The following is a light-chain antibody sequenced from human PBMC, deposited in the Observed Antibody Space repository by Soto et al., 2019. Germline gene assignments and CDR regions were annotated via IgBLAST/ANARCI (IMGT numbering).Light chain of an antibody. J-gene: IGKJ4*01. V-gene: IGKV3-20*01. Sequence: EFLLTQSPGILSLSPGEGATLSCRASQSVTGGYVACYQQKPGEAPRLVIYGASRRATVIPDRSSGSESVADFTFAINSLEPEDFAVAYCQQYGTSPVTFGGGTKVEIE. CDR3: QQYGTSPVT. CDR2: GAS. CDR1: QSVTGGY.